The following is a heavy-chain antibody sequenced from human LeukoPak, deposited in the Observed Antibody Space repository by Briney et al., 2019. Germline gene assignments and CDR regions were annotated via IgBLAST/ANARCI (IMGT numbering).Heavy chain of an antibody. V-gene: IGHV4-39*01. CDR2: IYYSGST. J-gene: IGHJ4*02. D-gene: IGHD6-19*01. CDR3: ARQWGSDWKYFDY. Sequence: SETLSLTCTVSGGSISSSSYYWGWIRQPPGKGLEWIGSIYYSGSTYYNPSLKSRVTISVDTSKKELSLKLSSVTAADTAVYYCARQWGSDWKYFDYWGQGTLVTVSS. CDR1: GGSISSSSYY.